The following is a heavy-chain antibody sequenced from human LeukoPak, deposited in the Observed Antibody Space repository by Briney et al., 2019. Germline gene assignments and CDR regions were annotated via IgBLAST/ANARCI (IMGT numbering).Heavy chain of an antibody. D-gene: IGHD3-9*01. Sequence: GGSLRLSCAASGFTVSSNYMSWVRQAPGKGLEWVSVIYSGGSTYYADSVKGRFTISRDNAKNSLYLQMNSLRDEDTAVYYCARARYFDWLEDYWGQGTLVTVSS. V-gene: IGHV3-53*01. CDR1: GFTVSSNY. CDR2: IYSGGST. CDR3: ARARYFDWLEDY. J-gene: IGHJ4*02.